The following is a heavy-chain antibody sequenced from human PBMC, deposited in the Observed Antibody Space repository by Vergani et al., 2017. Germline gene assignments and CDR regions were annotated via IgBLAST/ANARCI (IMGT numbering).Heavy chain of an antibody. CDR2: IIPIFGTA. CDR1: GYTFTSYG. V-gene: IGHV1-69*13. D-gene: IGHD7-27*01. Sequence: QVQLVQSGAEVKKPGASVKVSCKASGYTFTSYGISWVRQAPGQGLVWMGGIIPIFGTANYAQKFQGRVTITADESTSTAYMELSSLRAADTAVYYCARERSTGPDAFDIWGQGTMVTVSS. CDR3: ARERSTGPDAFDI. J-gene: IGHJ3*02.